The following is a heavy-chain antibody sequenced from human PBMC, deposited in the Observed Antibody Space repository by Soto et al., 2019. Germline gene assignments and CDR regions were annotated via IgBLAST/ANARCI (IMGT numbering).Heavy chain of an antibody. CDR3: ARPNYTARTWYFDL. CDR2: NYSSGST. J-gene: IGHJ2*01. D-gene: IGHD2-21*02. V-gene: IGHV4-59*08. Sequence: QVQLQESGPGLVKPSETLSLTCTVSGGSISSYYWSWIRQPPGKGLEWIGYNYSSGSTNYNPSLKSRVTISVDTSKNQFSLKLRSVTAADTAVYYCARPNYTARTWYFDLWGRGTLVTVSS. CDR1: GGSISSYY.